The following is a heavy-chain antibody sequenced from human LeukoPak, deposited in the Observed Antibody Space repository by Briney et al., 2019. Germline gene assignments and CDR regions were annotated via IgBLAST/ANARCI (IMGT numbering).Heavy chain of an antibody. V-gene: IGHV4-38-2*02. CDR1: GYSISSGYY. J-gene: IGHJ4*02. Sequence: PSETLSLTCTVSGYSISSGYYWGWIRQPPGKGLEWIGSIYHSGSTYYNPSLKSRVTISVDTSKNQFFLRLSSVTAADTAVYYCARGSHNILSWGQGTLVTVSS. CDR2: IYHSGST. CDR3: ARGSHNILS. D-gene: IGHD3-9*01.